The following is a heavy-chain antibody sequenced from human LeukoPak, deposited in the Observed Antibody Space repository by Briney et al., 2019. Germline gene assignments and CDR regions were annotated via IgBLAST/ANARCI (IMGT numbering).Heavy chain of an antibody. J-gene: IGHJ4*02. CDR2: IYYSGRT. CDR3: ARPLQQALDY. V-gene: IGHV4-39*01. D-gene: IGHD1-1*01. CDR1: GGSISSSSYY. Sequence: SETLSLTCTVSGGSISSSSYYWGWIRQPPGKGLEWIGSIYYSGRTYYNPSLKSRVTISVDTSKNQFSLKLTSVTAADTAVYYCARPLQQALDYWGQGTLVTVSS.